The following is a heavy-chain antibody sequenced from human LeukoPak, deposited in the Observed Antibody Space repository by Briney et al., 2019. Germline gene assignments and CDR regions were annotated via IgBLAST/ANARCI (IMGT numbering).Heavy chain of an antibody. V-gene: IGHV3-30*18. D-gene: IGHD2-2*01. CDR1: GSTFSSYG. CDR2: ISYDGSNK. J-gene: IGHJ4*02. Sequence: GGSLRLSCAASGSTFSSYGMPWVRQAPGKGLEWVAVISYDGSNKYYADSVKGRFTISRDNSKNTLYLQMNSLRAEDTAVYYCAKSQLGYCSSTSCFVFDYWGQGTLVTVSS. CDR3: AKSQLGYCSSTSCFVFDY.